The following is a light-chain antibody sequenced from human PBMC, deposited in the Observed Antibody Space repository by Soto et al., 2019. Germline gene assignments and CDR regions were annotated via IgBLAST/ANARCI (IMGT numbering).Light chain of an antibody. CDR2: KIS. CDR1: QSLLHSDGITY. CDR3: VRATRFPRR. J-gene: IGKJ1*01. V-gene: IGKV2-24*01. Sequence: DIVMTQTPLSSAVTLGQPASISCRSSQSLLHSDGITYLSWLEQRPGQPPRRLIYKISNRFSGVPARFSGSETGTEFTQNISRVEAEDVEVYYCVRATRFPRRVGRGTKVEIK.